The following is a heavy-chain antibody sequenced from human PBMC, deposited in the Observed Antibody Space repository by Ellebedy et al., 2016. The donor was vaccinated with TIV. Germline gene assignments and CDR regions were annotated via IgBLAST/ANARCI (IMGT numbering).Heavy chain of an antibody. J-gene: IGHJ4*02. CDR1: GFTFSDFG. V-gene: IGHV3-30*02. Sequence: GESLKISCAASGFTFSDFGMHSVRQAPGKGLEWVTFIQYDGTNKYYTDSVKGRFTISRDNSKNTLYLEMNSLRVEDTAVDYCAKDQVDYWGQGTLVTVSS. CDR2: IQYDGTNK. CDR3: AKDQVDY.